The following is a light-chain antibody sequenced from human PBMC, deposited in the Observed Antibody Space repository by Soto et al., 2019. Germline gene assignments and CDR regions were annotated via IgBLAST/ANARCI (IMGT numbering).Light chain of an antibody. CDR1: SSEIGRYNY. Sequence: QPALTQPASVSGSPGQSITISCTGTSSEIGRYNYVSWFQQHPGKVPKLVIFEVNYRPSGVSDRFSGSKSGNTASLTITGLQAEDEADYYCTSCITANSRCVLGSGKKVTV. J-gene: IGLJ1*01. CDR3: TSCITANSRCV. V-gene: IGLV2-14*01. CDR2: EVN.